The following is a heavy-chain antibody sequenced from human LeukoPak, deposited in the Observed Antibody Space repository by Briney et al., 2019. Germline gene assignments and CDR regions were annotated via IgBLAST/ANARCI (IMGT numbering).Heavy chain of an antibody. CDR1: GYTFTGYY. D-gene: IGHD2-2*03. V-gene: IGHV1-2*02. J-gene: IGHJ4*02. Sequence: ASVKVSCKASGYTFTGYYMHWVRQAPGQGLEWMGWINPNSGGTNYAQKFQGRVTMTRNTSISTAYMELSSLRSEDTAVYYCARGPGYCSSTSCPKTRAGFDYWGQGTLVTVSS. CDR2: INPNSGGT. CDR3: ARGPGYCSSTSCPKTRAGFDY.